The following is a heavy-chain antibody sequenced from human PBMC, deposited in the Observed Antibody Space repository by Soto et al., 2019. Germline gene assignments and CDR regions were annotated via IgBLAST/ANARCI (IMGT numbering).Heavy chain of an antibody. CDR3: GTSNWFDP. V-gene: IGHV4-39*01. CDR2: IYYSGST. J-gene: IGHJ5*02. Sequence: ETLSLTFTVSGGSISSRGYYWGWIRQPPGKGLEWIGTIYYSGSTYYNPSLKSRVTISVDTSKNQFSLKLSSVTAADTAVYYCGTSNWFDPWGQGTLVTVSS. CDR1: GGSISSRGYY.